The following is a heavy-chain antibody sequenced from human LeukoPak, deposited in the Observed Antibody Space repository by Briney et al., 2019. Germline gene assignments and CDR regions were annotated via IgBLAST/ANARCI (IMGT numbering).Heavy chain of an antibody. V-gene: IGHV4-59*12. CDR2: IYHSGST. CDR1: GGSISSYY. D-gene: IGHD2-2*01. CDR3: ARDQPALYCSSTSCSREAGFDP. J-gene: IGHJ5*02. Sequence: PSETLSLTCTVSGGSISSYYWSWIRQPPGKGLEWIGYIYHSGSTYYNPSLKSRVTISVDRSKNQFSLKLSSVTAADTAVYYCARDQPALYCSSTSCSREAGFDPWGQGTLVTVSS.